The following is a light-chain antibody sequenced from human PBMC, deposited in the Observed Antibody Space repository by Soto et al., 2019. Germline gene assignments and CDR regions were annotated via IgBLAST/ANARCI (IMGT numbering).Light chain of an antibody. J-gene: IGKJ1*01. CDR2: GIS. Sequence: EIVLTQSPGTLSLSPGERATLSCRASHTISSIYLAWYQQKPGQSPRLLMYGISRRATCIPDRFSGRGSGKDFTLTITRLEPEEFAVYYCQQYVTSSPRRFGKGTKVDI. CDR1: HTISSIY. CDR3: QQYVTSSPRR. V-gene: IGKV3-20*01.